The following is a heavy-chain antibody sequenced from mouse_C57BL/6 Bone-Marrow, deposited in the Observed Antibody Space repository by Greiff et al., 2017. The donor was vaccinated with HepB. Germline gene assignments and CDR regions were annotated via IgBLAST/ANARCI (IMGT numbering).Heavy chain of an antibody. CDR2: IDPETGGT. CDR3: TRGGLGWSDY. D-gene: IGHD3-3*01. V-gene: IGHV1-15*01. Sequence: VQLQQSGAELVRPGASVTLSCKASGYTFTDYEMHWVKQTPVHGLEWIGAIDPETGGTAYNQKFKGKAILTADKSSSTAYMELRSLTSEDSAVYYCTRGGLGWSDYWGQGTTLTVSS. J-gene: IGHJ2*01. CDR1: GYTFTDYE.